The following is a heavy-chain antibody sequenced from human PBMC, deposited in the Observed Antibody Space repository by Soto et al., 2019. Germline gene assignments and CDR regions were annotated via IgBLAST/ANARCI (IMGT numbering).Heavy chain of an antibody. CDR1: GXSFRGYY. V-gene: IGHV4-34*01. J-gene: IGHJ6*03. D-gene: IGHD2-2*01. CDR2: INHSGST. CDR3: ARESQDIVVVPAALYYMDV. Sequence: VXGXSFRGYYWSWIRQPPGRGLEWIGEINHSGSTNYNPSLKSRVTISVDTSKNQFSLKLSSVTAADTDVYYCARESQDIVVVPAALYYMDVWGKGTTVTVS.